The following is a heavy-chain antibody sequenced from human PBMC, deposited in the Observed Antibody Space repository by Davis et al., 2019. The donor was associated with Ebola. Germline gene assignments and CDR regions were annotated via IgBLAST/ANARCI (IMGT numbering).Heavy chain of an antibody. D-gene: IGHD2-15*01. CDR1: GGSISSSNW. Sequence: TLSLTCAVSGGSISSSNWWSWVRQPPGKGLEWIGEIYHSGSTNYHPSLKSRVTISLDTSKNQFSLKLSSVTAANTAVYYCARGGIVVVVAPTLYYGMDVWGQGTTVTVSS. V-gene: IGHV4-4*02. CDR2: IYHSGST. J-gene: IGHJ6*02. CDR3: ARGGIVVVVAPTLYYGMDV.